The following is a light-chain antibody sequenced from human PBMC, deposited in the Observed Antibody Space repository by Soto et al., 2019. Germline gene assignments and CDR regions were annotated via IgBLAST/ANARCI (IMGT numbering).Light chain of an antibody. CDR2: DAS. Sequence: EVVLTQSPATLSVSTGEGVTLSCRASQNISNYLIWYQQKPGQAPRLLIYDASTRATGVPARFSGSGSGTDFTLTISSLEPEDSAVYYCQQRNVWPPVTFGQGTRLEIK. CDR1: QNISNY. J-gene: IGKJ5*01. V-gene: IGKV3-11*01. CDR3: QQRNVWPPVT.